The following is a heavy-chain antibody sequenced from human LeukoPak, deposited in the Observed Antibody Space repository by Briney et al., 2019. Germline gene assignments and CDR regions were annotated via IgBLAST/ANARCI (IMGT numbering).Heavy chain of an antibody. D-gene: IGHD2-15*01. CDR1: GGSISSYY. CDR2: IYTSGST. V-gene: IGHV4-4*07. Sequence: PSETLSLTCTVSGGSISSYYWSWIRQPAGKGLEWIGRIYTSGSTNYNPSLKSRVTMSVDTSKNQFSLKLSSVTAADTAVYYCARDNPPGEVVVAATDYYGMDVWGQGTTVTVSS. J-gene: IGHJ6*02. CDR3: ARDNPPGEVVVAATDYYGMDV.